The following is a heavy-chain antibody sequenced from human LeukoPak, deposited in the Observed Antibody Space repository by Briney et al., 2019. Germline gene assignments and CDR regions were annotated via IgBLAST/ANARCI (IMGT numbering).Heavy chain of an antibody. Sequence: SETLSLTCTVSGGSISSSSYYWGWIRQPPGKGLEWIGSIYYSGSAYYNPSLKSRVTISVDTSKNQFSLKLSSVTAADTAVYYCARRYTFSWFGPWGQGTLVTVSS. V-gene: IGHV4-39*01. J-gene: IGHJ5*02. CDR1: GGSISSSSYY. CDR2: IYYSGSA. CDR3: ARRYTFSWFGP. D-gene: IGHD5-18*01.